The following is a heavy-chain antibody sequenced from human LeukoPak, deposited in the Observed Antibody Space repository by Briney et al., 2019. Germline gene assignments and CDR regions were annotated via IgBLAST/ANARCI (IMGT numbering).Heavy chain of an antibody. V-gene: IGHV1-46*01. CDR2: INPSGGST. D-gene: IGHD3-10*02. CDR1: GYTFTGYY. Sequence: ASVKVSCKASGYTFTGYYIHWVRQAPGQGLEWMVIINPSGGSTSYPQKFQDRVTMTRDTSTSTVYMELSSLKSDDTAIYYCARGVFGELEKLMFQHWGQGTLVTVSS. J-gene: IGHJ1*01. CDR3: ARGVFGELEKLMFQH.